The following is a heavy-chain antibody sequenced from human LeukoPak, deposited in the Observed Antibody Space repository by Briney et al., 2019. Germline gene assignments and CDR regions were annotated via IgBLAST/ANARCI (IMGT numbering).Heavy chain of an antibody. Sequence: GGSLRLSCAASGFTFSSYGMHWVRQAPGKGLEWVAVIWYDGSNKYYADSVKGRFTISRDNSKNTLYLQMNSLRAEDTAVYYCARDPPRLRYFDYWGQGTLVTVSS. D-gene: IGHD3-9*01. CDR1: GFTFSSYG. J-gene: IGHJ4*02. CDR2: IWYDGSNK. CDR3: ARDPPRLRYFDY. V-gene: IGHV3-33*01.